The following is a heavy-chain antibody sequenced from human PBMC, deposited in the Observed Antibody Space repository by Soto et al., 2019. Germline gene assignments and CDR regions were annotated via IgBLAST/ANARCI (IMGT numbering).Heavy chain of an antibody. CDR3: AREGLVPAATPWFDY. CDR1: GFTFSSYA. J-gene: IGHJ4*02. CDR2: ISYDGSNK. V-gene: IGHV3-30*09. Sequence: QVQLVESGGGVVQPGRSLRLSCAASGFTFSSYAMHWVRQAPGKGLEWVADISYDGSNKYYADSVKGGFAISRDNSKNTLYVQMNSLRAEDTAVYYCAREGLVPAATPWFDYWGQGNLVTVSS. D-gene: IGHD2-2*02.